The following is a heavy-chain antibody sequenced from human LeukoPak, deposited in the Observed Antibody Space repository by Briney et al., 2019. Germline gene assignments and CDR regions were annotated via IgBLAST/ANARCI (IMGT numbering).Heavy chain of an antibody. CDR2: IRYDGSNK. D-gene: IGHD3-22*01. Sequence: GGSLGLSCAASGFTFSNYGMHWVRQAPGKGLEWVAFIRYDGSNKDYVDSVKGRFTISRDNSKNTLYLQMNSLRAEDTAVYYCAKDESSGLEYWGQGTLVTVSS. CDR3: AKDESSGLEY. J-gene: IGHJ4*02. CDR1: GFTFSNYG. V-gene: IGHV3-30*02.